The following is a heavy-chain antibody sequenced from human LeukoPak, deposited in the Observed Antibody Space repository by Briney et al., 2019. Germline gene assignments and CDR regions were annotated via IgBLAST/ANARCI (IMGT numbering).Heavy chain of an antibody. CDR1: GFTFSSYA. V-gene: IGHV3-66*01. Sequence: PGGSLRLSCAASGFTFSSYAMNWVRQAPGKGLEWVSVIYSGGSTYYADSVKGRFTISRDNSKNTLYLQMNNLRAEDTAVYYCARDQGRQQLVQGPYYYYMDVWGKGTTVTISS. CDR3: ARDQGRQQLVQGPYYYYMDV. CDR2: IYSGGST. J-gene: IGHJ6*03. D-gene: IGHD6-13*01.